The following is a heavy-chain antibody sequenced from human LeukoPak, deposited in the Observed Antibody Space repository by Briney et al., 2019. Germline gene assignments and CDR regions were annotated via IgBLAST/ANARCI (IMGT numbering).Heavy chain of an antibody. V-gene: IGHV3-48*03. Sequence: PGGSLRLSCAASGFTFSSYEMNWVRQAPGKGLEWVSYISSSGSTIYYADSVKGRFTISRDNAKNSLYLQMNSLRAEDTAVYYCARGLDGYNYLLVYWGQGTLVTVSS. J-gene: IGHJ4*02. CDR3: ARGLDGYNYLLVY. CDR2: ISSSGSTI. D-gene: IGHD5-24*01. CDR1: GFTFSSYE.